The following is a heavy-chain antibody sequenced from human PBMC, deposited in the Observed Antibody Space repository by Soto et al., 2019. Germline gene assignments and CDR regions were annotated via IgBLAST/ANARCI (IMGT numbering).Heavy chain of an antibody. J-gene: IGHJ4*02. CDR2: ISDGGGST. CDR1: GFTFSNYA. CDR3: GKDHYDFWSGPDY. Sequence: GSLRLSCAASGFTFSNYAMTWVRQAPGKGLEWVSAISDGGGSTYYADSVKGRFTISRDNSKNTLYLQMNSLRAEDTAVYYCGKDHYDFWSGPDYWGQGTLVTVSS. D-gene: IGHD3-3*01. V-gene: IGHV3-23*01.